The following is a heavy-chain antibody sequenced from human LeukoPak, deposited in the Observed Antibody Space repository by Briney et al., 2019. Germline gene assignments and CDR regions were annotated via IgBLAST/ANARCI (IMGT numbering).Heavy chain of an antibody. Sequence: SGTLSLTCTVSGGSISSTSYDWGWIRQPPGKGPEWIGSVYYTGTTYYNPSLKSRVTISVDTSRHQVSLKLTSVTAADTAIYYCARDVRYYYESDGYYFDYWGQGTRVTVSS. V-gene: IGHV4-39*07. D-gene: IGHD3-22*01. J-gene: IGHJ4*02. CDR2: VYYTGTT. CDR1: GGSISSTSYD. CDR3: ARDVRYYYESDGYYFDY.